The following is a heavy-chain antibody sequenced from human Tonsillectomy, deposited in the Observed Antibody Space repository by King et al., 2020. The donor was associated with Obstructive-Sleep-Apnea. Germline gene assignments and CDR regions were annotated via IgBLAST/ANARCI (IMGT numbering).Heavy chain of an antibody. CDR1: GGSISSSSYY. D-gene: IGHD6-13*01. CDR2: IYYSGST. V-gene: IGHV4-39*07. CDR3: VREEGDSSWYPPFDY. J-gene: IGHJ4*02. Sequence: QLQESGPGLVKPSETLSLTCTVSGGSISSSSYYWGWIRQPPGKGLEWIGSIYYSGSTYYNPSLKSRVTISLDTSKNQFSLKLSSETAADTAVYFCVREEGDSSWYPPFDYWGQGTLVTVSS.